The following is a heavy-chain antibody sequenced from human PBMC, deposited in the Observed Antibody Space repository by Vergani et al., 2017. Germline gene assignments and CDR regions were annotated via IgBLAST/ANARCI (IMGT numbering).Heavy chain of an antibody. J-gene: IGHJ3*02. CDR2: IRPKTDVETT. D-gene: IGHD2-2*01. CDR3: TTDNQQSSLGHCSVTICYGGVFDI. Sequence: EVQPVESGGGLVKPGGSLRLSCTTSGFTFSSAWMSWVRQAPGKGLEWVARIRPKTDVETTDYAAPVKGRFTISRDDSKNTLYLQMNSLKTEDTAVYYCTTDNQQSSLGHCSVTICYGGVFDIWGQGTVVTVSS. CDR1: GFTFSSAW. V-gene: IGHV3-15*01.